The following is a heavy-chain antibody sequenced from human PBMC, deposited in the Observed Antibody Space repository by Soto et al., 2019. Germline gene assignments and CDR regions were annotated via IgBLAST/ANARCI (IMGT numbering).Heavy chain of an antibody. CDR3: ARGDCTGAYCYSWPFNYGVDV. Sequence: QVQLVESGGGVVQPGGSLRLSCTTSGLTFNTYGMYWVRQAPGKGLEWVAIIWYDGSNKYYGDSVKGRFTISRDNSKNTLYLQMNSLRAEDTALYYCARGDCTGAYCYSWPFNYGVDVWGQGTTVTVSS. V-gene: IGHV3-33*08. D-gene: IGHD2-15*01. J-gene: IGHJ6*02. CDR1: GLTFNTYG. CDR2: IWYDGSNK.